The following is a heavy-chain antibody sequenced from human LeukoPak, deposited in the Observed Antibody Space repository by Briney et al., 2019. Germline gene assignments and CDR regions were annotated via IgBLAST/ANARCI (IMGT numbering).Heavy chain of an antibody. V-gene: IGHV3-7*01. CDR1: GFTFGGSW. J-gene: IGHJ4*02. Sequence: PGGSLRLSCAASGFTFGGSWMNWVRQAPGKGLEWVANIKQDGSEKYYVDSVKARFTISRDNAKNSLYLQMNTLRAEDTAVYYCASLDYWGQGTLVTVSS. CDR3: ASLDY. CDR2: IKQDGSEK.